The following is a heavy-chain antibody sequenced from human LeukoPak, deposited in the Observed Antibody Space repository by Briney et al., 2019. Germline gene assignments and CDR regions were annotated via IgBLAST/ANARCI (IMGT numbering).Heavy chain of an antibody. CDR3: ARRTIIAVAGIDY. CDR1: GGSFSGYY. CDR2: INHSGST. D-gene: IGHD6-19*01. Sequence: SETLSLTCAVYGGSFSGYYWSWIRQPPGKGLEWIGEINHSGSTNYNPSLKSRVTISVDTSKNQFSLKLSSVTAADTAVYYCARRTIIAVAGIDYWGQGTLVTVSS. V-gene: IGHV4-34*01. J-gene: IGHJ4*02.